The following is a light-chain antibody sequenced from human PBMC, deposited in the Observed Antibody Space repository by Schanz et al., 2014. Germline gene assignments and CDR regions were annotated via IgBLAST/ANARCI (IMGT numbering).Light chain of an antibody. Sequence: EIVLTQSPGTLSLSPGERATLSCRASQIVTRYFAWYQQRPGQAPRLLIYGAFDRATGIPDRFSGSGSGTVFTLTISRLEPEDFAVFFCHQYGSSPITFGQGTRLDI. CDR2: GAF. CDR1: QIVTRY. V-gene: IGKV3-20*01. CDR3: HQYGSSPIT. J-gene: IGKJ5*01.